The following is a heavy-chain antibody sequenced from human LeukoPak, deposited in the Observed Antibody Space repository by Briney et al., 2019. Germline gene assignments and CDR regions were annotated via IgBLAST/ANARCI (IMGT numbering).Heavy chain of an antibody. CDR2: IYYSGST. CDR1: GASMTTPTYY. V-gene: IGHV4-39*01. Sequence: PSETLSLTCTVSGASMTTPTYYWGWIRQPPGKGLEWIGSIYYSGSTYYNPSLKSRVTISVDTSKNQFSLKLSSVTAADTAVYYCARRRWELLGNWFDPWGQGTLVTVSS. D-gene: IGHD1-26*01. CDR3: ARRRWELLGNWFDP. J-gene: IGHJ5*02.